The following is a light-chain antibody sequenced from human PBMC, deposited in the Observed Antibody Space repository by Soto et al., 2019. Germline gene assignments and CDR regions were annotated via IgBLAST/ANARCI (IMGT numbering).Light chain of an antibody. Sequence: QSVLTQPASVSGSPGQSITISCTGTSSDIGGYNYVSWYQQHPGKAPKLIIYDVSNRPSGVSNRFSGSKSGNTASLTISGLQAEDEADYYCSSYRDSCPRVFGGGTKLTVL. V-gene: IGLV2-14*01. CDR3: SSYRDSCPRV. CDR2: DVS. J-gene: IGLJ3*02. CDR1: SSDIGGYNY.